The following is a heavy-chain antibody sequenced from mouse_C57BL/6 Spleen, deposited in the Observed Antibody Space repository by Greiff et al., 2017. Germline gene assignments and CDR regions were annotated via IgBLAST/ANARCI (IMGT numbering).Heavy chain of an antibody. Sequence: VKPGASVKLSCTASGFNIKDYYMHWVKQRTEQGLEWIGRIDPEDGETNYAPKFQGKATITADTSSNTAYLQLSSLTSEDTAVYYCASDYYGSSYGGGDAMDYWGQGTSVTVSS. D-gene: IGHD1-1*01. CDR3: ASDYYGSSYGGGDAMDY. J-gene: IGHJ4*01. V-gene: IGHV14-2*01. CDR1: GFNIKDYY. CDR2: IDPEDGET.